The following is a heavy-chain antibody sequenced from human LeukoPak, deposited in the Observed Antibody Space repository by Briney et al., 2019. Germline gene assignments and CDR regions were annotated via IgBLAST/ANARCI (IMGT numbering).Heavy chain of an antibody. V-gene: IGHV4-34*01. CDR2: INHSGST. CDR3: AGYIVVVPAAMVMYGMDV. Sequence: PSETLSLTCAVYGGSFSGYYWSWIRQPPGKGLEWLGEINHSGSTNYNPSLKSRVTISVDTSKNQFSLKLSSVTAADTAVYYCAGYIVVVPAAMVMYGMDVWGQGTTVTVSS. J-gene: IGHJ6*02. D-gene: IGHD2-2*01. CDR1: GGSFSGYY.